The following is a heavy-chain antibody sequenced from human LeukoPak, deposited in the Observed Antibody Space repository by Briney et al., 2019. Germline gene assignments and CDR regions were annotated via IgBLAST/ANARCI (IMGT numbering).Heavy chain of an antibody. J-gene: IGHJ4*02. V-gene: IGHV4-38-2*02. CDR3: ARDLYPYGGTGGDY. Sequence: SETLSLTCTVSGYSISSGYYWGWIRQPPGKGLEWIGSIYHSGSTYYNPSLKSRVTISVDTSKNQFSLKLSSVTAADTAVYYCARDLYPYGGTGGDYWGQGTLVTVSS. D-gene: IGHD4-23*01. CDR1: GYSISSGYY. CDR2: IYHSGST.